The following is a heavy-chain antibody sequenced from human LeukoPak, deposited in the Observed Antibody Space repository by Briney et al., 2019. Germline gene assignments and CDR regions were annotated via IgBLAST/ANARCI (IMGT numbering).Heavy chain of an antibody. CDR1: GGSFSGYY. CDR3: ARSVLGYSYGLHIDY. CDR2: INHSGST. D-gene: IGHD5-18*01. V-gene: IGHV4-34*01. J-gene: IGHJ4*02. Sequence: ASETLSLTCAVYGGSFSGYYWTWIRQPPGKGLEWIGEINHSGSTNYNPSLKSRVTITVDTSKNQFSLKLSSLTAADTAVYYCARSVLGYSYGLHIDYWGQGTLVTVSS.